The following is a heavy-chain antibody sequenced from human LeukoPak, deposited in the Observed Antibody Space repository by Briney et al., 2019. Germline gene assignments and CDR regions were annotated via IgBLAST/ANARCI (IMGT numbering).Heavy chain of an antibody. Sequence: PGGSLGLSCAASGFTVSSNYMSWVRQAPGKGLEWVSVIYSGGSTYYADSVKGRFTISRDNSKNMLYLQMNSLRAEDTAVYYCARVGTVVAATGAFDIWGQGTMVTVSS. J-gene: IGHJ3*02. D-gene: IGHD2-15*01. V-gene: IGHV3-53*01. CDR2: IYSGGST. CDR3: ARVGTVVAATGAFDI. CDR1: GFTVSSNY.